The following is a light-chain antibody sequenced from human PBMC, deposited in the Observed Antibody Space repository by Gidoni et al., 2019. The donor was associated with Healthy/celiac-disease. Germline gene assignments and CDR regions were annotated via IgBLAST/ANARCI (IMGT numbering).Light chain of an antibody. CDR2: DVS. V-gene: IGLV2-14*03. CDR1: SSDVGGYNY. CDR3: SSYTSSSTYNYV. Sequence: QSALTQTASVSGSPGKSITISCTGTSSDVGGYNYVSWYQQHPGKAPKLMIYDVSNRPSGVSNRFSGSKSGNTASLTISGLQAEDEADYYCSSYTSSSTYNYVFGTGTKVTGL. J-gene: IGLJ1*01.